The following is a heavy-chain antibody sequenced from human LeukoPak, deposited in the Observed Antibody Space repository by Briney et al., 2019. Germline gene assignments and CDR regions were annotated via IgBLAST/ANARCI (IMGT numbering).Heavy chain of an antibody. Sequence: SETLSLTCAVYGGSYTNYDWTWIRQPPGKGLEWIGEINHSGRTNYNPSLKSRVTISVDPSKNQFSVKVTSVTAADTAMYYCARGLHVGETLPYYFWSQGTMVTVSS. CDR3: ARGLHVGETLPYYF. CDR1: GGSYTNYD. J-gene: IGHJ4*02. D-gene: IGHD3-16*01. CDR2: INHSGRT. V-gene: IGHV4-34*01.